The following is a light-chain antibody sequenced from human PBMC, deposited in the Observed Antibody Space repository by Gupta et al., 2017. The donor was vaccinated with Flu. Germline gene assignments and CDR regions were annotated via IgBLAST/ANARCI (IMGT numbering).Light chain of an antibody. J-gene: IGLJ1*01. Sequence: SYVLTQPPSVSVAPGQTAKITCGGNNIGSKRVHWYQQMPGQAPVLVVYDDSDRPSGIPERFSGSNSGDTATLTISRVEAGDEADYYCQVWDSSSDHYVFGTGTKVTVL. CDR2: DDS. CDR3: QVWDSSSDHYV. CDR1: NIGSKR. V-gene: IGLV3-21*02.